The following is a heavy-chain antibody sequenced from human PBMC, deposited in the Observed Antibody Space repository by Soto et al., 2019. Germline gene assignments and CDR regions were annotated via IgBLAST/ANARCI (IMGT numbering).Heavy chain of an antibody. CDR3: ARSLTLYCSGGSCHLDY. Sequence: GASVKVSCKASGYTFTGCYMHWVRQAPGQGLEWMGWINPNSGGTNYAQKFQGWVTMTRDTSISTAYMELSRLRSDDTAVYYCARSLTLYCSGGSCHLDYWGQGTLVTVSS. V-gene: IGHV1-2*04. CDR1: GYTFTGCY. D-gene: IGHD2-15*01. J-gene: IGHJ4*02. CDR2: INPNSGGT.